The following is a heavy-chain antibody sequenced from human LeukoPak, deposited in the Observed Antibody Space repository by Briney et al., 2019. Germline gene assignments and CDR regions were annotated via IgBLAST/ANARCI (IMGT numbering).Heavy chain of an antibody. CDR2: IYSGGST. CDR3: ARKAPLDYYYGMDV. V-gene: IGHV3-53*04. CDR1: GFTVRSNY. Sequence: PGGSLRLSCAASGFTVRSNYMSWVRQAPGKGLEWVSVIYSGGSTYYADSVKGRFTISRHNSKNTLYLQMNSLRAEDTAVYYCARKAPLDYYYGMDVWGQGTLVTVSS. J-gene: IGHJ6*02.